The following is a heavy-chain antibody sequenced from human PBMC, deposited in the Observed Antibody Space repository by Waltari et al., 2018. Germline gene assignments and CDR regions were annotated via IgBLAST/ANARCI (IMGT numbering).Heavy chain of an antibody. V-gene: IGHV3-48*02. J-gene: IGHJ4*02. CDR2: ISTGGSTI. CDR1: GFGFSNFS. Sequence: EVQLIESGGALVQPGGSLGPSCAASGFGFSNFSWNGVRQAPGKGLEWIAYISTGGSTIYYADSVKGRFTISRDNAKNSLYLQMNGLTDEDTAIYYCTPLDYWGRGALVTVSS. CDR3: TPLDY.